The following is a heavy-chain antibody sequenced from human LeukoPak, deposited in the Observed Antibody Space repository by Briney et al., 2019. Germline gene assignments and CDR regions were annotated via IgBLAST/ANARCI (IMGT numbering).Heavy chain of an antibody. J-gene: IGHJ4*02. D-gene: IGHD4-17*01. Sequence: SETLSLTCTVSGGPISYSSSYWGWIRLPPGKGLEWIGSIYYSGSTYYNSSLKSRVTISIDTSKNQFSLKLKSMTAADTAVYYCARHLDDYGDYYFDHWGQGSLVTVPS. CDR2: IYYSGST. CDR1: GGPISYSSSY. CDR3: ARHLDDYGDYYFDH. V-gene: IGHV4-39*01.